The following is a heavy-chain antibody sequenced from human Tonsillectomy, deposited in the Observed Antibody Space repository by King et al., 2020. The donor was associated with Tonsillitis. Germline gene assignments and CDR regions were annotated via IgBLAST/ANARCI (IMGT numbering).Heavy chain of an antibody. CDR3: ARGSRLGIYYFDY. D-gene: IGHD3-22*01. J-gene: IGHJ4*02. Sequence: QLQLQESGPGLVKPSETLSLTCTVSGGSISSSSYYWGWIRQPPGKGLEWIGSIYYSGSTYYNPSQKSRVTMSVDTYNNQFSLKLSSVTAADTAVYYCARGSRLGIYYFDYWGQGTLVTVSS. CDR2: IYYSGST. CDR1: GGSISSSSYY. V-gene: IGHV4-39*01.